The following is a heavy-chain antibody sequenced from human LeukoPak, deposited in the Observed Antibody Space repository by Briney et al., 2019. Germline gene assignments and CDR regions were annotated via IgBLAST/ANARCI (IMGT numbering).Heavy chain of an antibody. J-gene: IGHJ4*02. CDR1: GYSISSGYY. D-gene: IGHD1-26*01. CDR3: ARAGVGGY. Sequence: SETLSLTCTVSGYSISSGYYWGWIRQPPGKGLEWIGSIYHSGSTYYNPSLKSRVTISVDTSKNQFSLKLSSVTAADTAVYYCARAGVGGYWGQGTLVTVSS. V-gene: IGHV4-38-2*02. CDR2: IYHSGST.